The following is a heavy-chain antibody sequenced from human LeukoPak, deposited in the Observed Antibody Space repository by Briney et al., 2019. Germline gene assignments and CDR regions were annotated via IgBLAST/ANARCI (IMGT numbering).Heavy chain of an antibody. V-gene: IGHV3-53*01. J-gene: IGHJ4*02. D-gene: IGHD1-26*01. CDR2: IYSGGST. CDR1: GFTVSSNY. Sequence: GGSLRLSCAASGFTVSSNYMSWVRQAPGKGLEWVSVIYSGGSTYYADSVKGRFTISRDNSKNTLYLQMNSLRAEDTAVYYCARGYVGATTGDYFDCWGQGTLVTVSS. CDR3: ARGYVGATTGDYFDC.